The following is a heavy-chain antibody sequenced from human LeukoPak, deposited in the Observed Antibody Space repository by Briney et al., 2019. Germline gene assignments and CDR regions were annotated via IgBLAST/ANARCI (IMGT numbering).Heavy chain of an antibody. D-gene: IGHD2/OR15-2a*01. CDR2: IYTSVNT. J-gene: IGHJ4*02. Sequence: PSQTLSLTCTVSGGSISSGSNYWSWIRQPAGKGLEWIGRIYTSVNTHYKPSLKSRVTISLDTSKNQFSLKLSSVTAADTAVYYCTRGDNNWGQGTLVTVSS. CDR1: GGSISSGSNY. V-gene: IGHV4-61*02. CDR3: TRGDNN.